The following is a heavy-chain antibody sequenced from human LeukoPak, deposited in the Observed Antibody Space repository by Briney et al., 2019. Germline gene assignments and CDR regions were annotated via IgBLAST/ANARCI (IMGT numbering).Heavy chain of an antibody. CDR2: ISYSGST. CDR3: ARRITGTTSDSFDY. J-gene: IGHJ4*02. V-gene: IGHV4-39*01. Sequence: SETLSLTCTVSGGSISSSSYYWGWIRQPPEKGLEWIGSISYSGSTYYNPSLKSRVTISVDTSKNQFSLMLSSVTAADTAVYYCARRITGTTSDSFDYWGQGTLVTVSS. D-gene: IGHD1-20*01. CDR1: GGSISSSSYY.